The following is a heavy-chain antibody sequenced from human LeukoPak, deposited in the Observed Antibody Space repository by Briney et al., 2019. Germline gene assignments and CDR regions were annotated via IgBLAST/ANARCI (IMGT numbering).Heavy chain of an antibody. CDR1: GGSISSSSYY. Sequence: SETLSLTCTVSGGSISSSSYYWGWIRQPPGKGLEWIGSIDHTGRTDYNPSLKSRVTISVDTSKNQFSLKLRSVTATDTAVYYCARRGRGAHGFDFWGQGTLVTVSS. CDR2: IDHTGRT. D-gene: IGHD1-26*01. CDR3: ARRGRGAHGFDF. J-gene: IGHJ4*02. V-gene: IGHV4-39*07.